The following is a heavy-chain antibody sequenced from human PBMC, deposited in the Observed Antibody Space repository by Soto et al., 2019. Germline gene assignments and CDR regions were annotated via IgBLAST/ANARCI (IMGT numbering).Heavy chain of an antibody. Sequence: SEILSLTCAVYGGSFSGYYWSWIRQPPGKGLEWIGEINHSGSTNYNPSLKSRVTISVDTSKNQFSLKLSSVTAADTAVYYCARSVTKGHYYYGMDVWGQGTTVTVSS. CDR1: GGSFSGYY. V-gene: IGHV4-34*01. J-gene: IGHJ6*02. CDR2: INHSGST. CDR3: ARSVTKGHYYYGMDV. D-gene: IGHD4-4*01.